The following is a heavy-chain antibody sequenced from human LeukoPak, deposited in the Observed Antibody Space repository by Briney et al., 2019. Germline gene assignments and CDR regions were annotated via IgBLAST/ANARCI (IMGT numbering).Heavy chain of an antibody. Sequence: SETLSLTCAVYGGSFSGYYWSWIRQPPGKGLEWIGEINHSGSTNYNPSLKSRVTISVDASKNQFSLKLSSVTAADTAVYYCARSAAAGTHFDYWGQGTLVTVSS. D-gene: IGHD6-13*01. CDR2: INHSGST. CDR1: GGSFSGYY. J-gene: IGHJ4*02. CDR3: ARSAAAGTHFDY. V-gene: IGHV4-34*01.